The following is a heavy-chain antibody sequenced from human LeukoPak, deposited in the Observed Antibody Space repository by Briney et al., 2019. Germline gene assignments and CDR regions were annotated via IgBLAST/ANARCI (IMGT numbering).Heavy chain of an antibody. J-gene: IGHJ4*02. CDR1: GFTFSSHW. V-gene: IGHV3-7*03. CDR3: ANEVSGSPNFDY. CDR2: IKQDGSES. D-gene: IGHD3-10*01. Sequence: GGSLRLSCAASGFTFSSHWMDWVRQAPGKGLEWVANIKQDGSESYYLDSVKGRLTISRDNSKNTLYLQMNSLRAEDTAVYYCANEVSGSPNFDYWGQGTLVTVSS.